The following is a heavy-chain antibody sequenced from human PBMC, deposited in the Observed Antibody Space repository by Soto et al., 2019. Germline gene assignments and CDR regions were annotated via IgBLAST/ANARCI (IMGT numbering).Heavy chain of an antibody. CDR1: GYTFSTYT. V-gene: IGHV1-3*01. J-gene: IGHJ6*02. CDR3: ARGVVPSALLHDMDV. D-gene: IGHD2-2*02. CDR2: INAGNGDT. Sequence: ASVKVSCKASGYTFSTYTMHWVRQAPGQRLEWMGWINAGNGDTKYSQKFQGRVTITGDTSASTAYMELSSLRSEDTAVYYCARGVVPSALLHDMDVWGRGTTVTVSS.